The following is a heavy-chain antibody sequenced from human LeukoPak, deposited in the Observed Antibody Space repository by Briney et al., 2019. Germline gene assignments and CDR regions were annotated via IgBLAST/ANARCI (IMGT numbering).Heavy chain of an antibody. CDR1: GFTFSSYW. J-gene: IGHJ4*02. D-gene: IGHD3-9*01. V-gene: IGHV3-7*01. CDR2: IKQDGSEK. CDR3: AMPRYYDILTGYSSHFDY. Sequence: GGSLRLSCAASGFTFSSYWMSWVRQAPGKGLEWVANIKQDGSEKYYVDSVKGRFTISRDNAKNSLYLQMNSLRAEDTAVYYCAMPRYYDILTGYSSHFDYWGQGTLVTVSS.